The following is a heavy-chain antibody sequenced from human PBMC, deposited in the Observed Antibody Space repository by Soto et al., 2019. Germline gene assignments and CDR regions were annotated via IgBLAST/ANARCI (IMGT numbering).Heavy chain of an antibody. CDR3: ARDSGYCSGGSCYFPYYYYGMDV. D-gene: IGHD2-15*01. V-gene: IGHV3-48*02. CDR1: GFTFSSYS. CDR2: ISSSSSTI. J-gene: IGHJ6*02. Sequence: LRLSCAASGFTFSSYSMNWVRQAPGKGLEWVSYISSSSSTIYYADSVKGRFTISRDNAKNSLYLQMNSLRDEDTAVYYCARDSGYCSGGSCYFPYYYYGMDVWGQGT.